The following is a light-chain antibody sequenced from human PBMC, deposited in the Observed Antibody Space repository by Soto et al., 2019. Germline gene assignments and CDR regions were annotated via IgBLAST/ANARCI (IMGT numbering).Light chain of an antibody. CDR1: SGHSSYA. V-gene: IGLV4-69*01. CDR3: QTWGTGILV. CDR2: LNSDGSH. Sequence: QLVLPQSPSASASLGASVKLTCTLSSGHSSYAIAWHQQQPEKGPRYLMNLNSDGSHSKGDGIPDRFSGSSSGAERYLTISSLQSEDEADYYCQTWGTGILVFGGGTKLTVL. J-gene: IGLJ2*01.